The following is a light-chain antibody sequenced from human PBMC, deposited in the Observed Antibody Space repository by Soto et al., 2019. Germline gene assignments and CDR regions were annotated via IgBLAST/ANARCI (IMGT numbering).Light chain of an antibody. J-gene: IGKJ1*01. CDR1: QSLVYSDGHTY. V-gene: IGKV2D-30*01. CDR3: QQYNSYSRT. CDR2: KAS. Sequence: DVVMTQSPLFLPVTLGQPASVSCRSSQSLVYSDGHTYLNWLQQRPGQSPRRLIYKASSLESGVPSRFSGSGSGTEFTLTISSLQPDDFATYYCQQYNSYSRTFGQGTKVDIK.